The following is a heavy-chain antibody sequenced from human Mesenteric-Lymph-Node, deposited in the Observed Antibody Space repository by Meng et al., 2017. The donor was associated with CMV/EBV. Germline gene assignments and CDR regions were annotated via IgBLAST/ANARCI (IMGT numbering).Heavy chain of an antibody. CDR2: LYWNDDK. V-gene: IGHV2-5*01. D-gene: IGHD1-1*01. J-gene: IGHJ4*02. Sequence: SGPTLVKPTQTLTLTCTFSGFSLSTSGVGVGWIRQPPGKALEWLALLYWNDDKQYSPSLQSRLTITKDTSKNQVVLTMTDMDPEDAATYYCVHKGLNWSRDYREYYFHYWGQGTLVTVSS. CDR1: GFSLSTSGVG. CDR3: VHKGLNWSRDYREYYFHY.